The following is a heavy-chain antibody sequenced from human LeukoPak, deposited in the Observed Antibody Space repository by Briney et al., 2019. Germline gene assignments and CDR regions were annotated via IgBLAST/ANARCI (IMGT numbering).Heavy chain of an antibody. CDR3: ARDLVGATTGVFDY. CDR2: ISSSSSYI. Sequence: GGSLRLSCAASGFTFSSYSMNWVRQAPGKGLEWVSSISSSSSYIYYADSVKGRFTISRDNAKNSLYLQMNSLRAEDTAVYYCARDLVGATTGVFDYWGQGTLVTVSS. V-gene: IGHV3-21*01. CDR1: GFTFSSYS. J-gene: IGHJ4*02. D-gene: IGHD1-26*01.